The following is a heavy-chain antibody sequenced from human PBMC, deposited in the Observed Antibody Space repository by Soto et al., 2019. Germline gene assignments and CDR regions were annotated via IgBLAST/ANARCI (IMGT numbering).Heavy chain of an antibody. D-gene: IGHD6-19*01. Sequence: EVQLVESGGDLVQRGGSLRPSWVAPGFTFSVYSMNWVRQAPGKGLEWFSYITSDTKTIKYADSVKGRFTISRDNAKNSVYLQMNSLRDEDTAVYYCARSVEGHFDYWGQGTVVTVSS. CDR2: ITSDTKTI. CDR3: ARSVEGHFDY. CDR1: GFTFSVYS. V-gene: IGHV3-48*02. J-gene: IGHJ4*02.